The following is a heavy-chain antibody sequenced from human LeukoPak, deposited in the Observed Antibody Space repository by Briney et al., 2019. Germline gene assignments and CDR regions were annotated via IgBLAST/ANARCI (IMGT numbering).Heavy chain of an antibody. V-gene: IGHV4-38-2*02. J-gene: IGHJ4*02. Sequence: SETLSLTCTVSGYSISSGYYWGWIRQPPGKGLEWIGSIYHSGSTYYNPSLKSLVTISVDTSKNQFSLKLSSVTAADTAVYYCARDPLCDFWSGYLCPLDYWGQGTLVTVSS. D-gene: IGHD3-3*01. CDR3: ARDPLCDFWSGYLCPLDY. CDR1: GYSISSGYY. CDR2: IYHSGST.